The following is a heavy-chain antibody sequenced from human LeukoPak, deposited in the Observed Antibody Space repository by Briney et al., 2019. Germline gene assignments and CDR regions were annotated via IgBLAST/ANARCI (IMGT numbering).Heavy chain of an antibody. CDR3: ARGRQYCSSTSCYIDGGFWRIFDY. J-gene: IGHJ4*02. CDR2: LNWNGGNI. D-gene: IGHD2-2*02. V-gene: IGHV3-20*04. CDR1: GFTFKDHG. Sequence: PGGSLRLSCTASGFTFKDHGMSWVRQAPGKGLEWVSGLNWNGGNIKYADSVKGRFTISRDNGKNSLYLQMNSLRAEDTAVYYCARGRQYCSSTSCYIDGGFWRIFDYWGQGTLVTVSS.